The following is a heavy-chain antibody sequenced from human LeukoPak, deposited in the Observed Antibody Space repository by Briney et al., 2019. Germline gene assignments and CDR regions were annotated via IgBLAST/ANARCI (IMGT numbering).Heavy chain of an antibody. CDR3: ARKNRGGWFDA. V-gene: IGHV4-59*02. CDR1: GASVSSHC. Sequence: PSGSLSPTCPVAGASVSSHCRSWIRQQPGKGLEWIGYMYYSGNSNYNPALKARVTISVGTSKNQFSLKMISVTPADTAVFYCARKNRGGWFDAWGQGTLVTVSS. CDR2: MYYSGNS. D-gene: IGHD3-10*01. J-gene: IGHJ5*02.